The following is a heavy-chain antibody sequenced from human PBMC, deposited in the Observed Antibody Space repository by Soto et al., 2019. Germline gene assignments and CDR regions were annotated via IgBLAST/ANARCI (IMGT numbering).Heavy chain of an antibody. V-gene: IGHV1-46*01. D-gene: IGHD2-21*02. CDR3: ARGRHVVVVTAALDY. CDR2: VNPSGGHT. CDR1: GDTFTDYY. Sequence: QVQLMQSGAEVKKPGASVKVSCKASGDTFTDYYIHWVRQAPGQGLEWMGTVNPSGGHTTYAQHFLGRVTMTRYTSTSTLYMELTSLTSDETAIYFSARGRHVVVVTAALDYWGQGTLVTVSS. J-gene: IGHJ4*02.